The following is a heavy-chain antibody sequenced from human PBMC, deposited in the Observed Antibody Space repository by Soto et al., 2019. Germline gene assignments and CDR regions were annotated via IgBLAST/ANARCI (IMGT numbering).Heavy chain of an antibody. V-gene: IGHV3-21*01. D-gene: IGHD3-16*02. CDR3: ARLSYVWGSYRQTAFDY. J-gene: IGHJ4*02. Sequence: GGSLRLSCAASGFTFSSYSMNWVRQAPGKGLEWVSSISSSSYIYYADSVKGRFTISRDNAKNSLYPQMNSLRAEDTAVYYCARLSYVWGSYRQTAFDYWGQGT. CDR1: GFTFSSYS. CDR2: ISSSSYI.